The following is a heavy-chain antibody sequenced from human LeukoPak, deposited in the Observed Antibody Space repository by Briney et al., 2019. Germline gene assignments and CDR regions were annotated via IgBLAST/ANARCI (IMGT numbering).Heavy chain of an antibody. Sequence: GGSLRLFCAASGFTFSSYAMSWVRRAPGKGLEWVSAISGSGGSTYYADSVKGRFTISRDNSKNTLYLQMNSLRAEDTAVYYCAKGRQQLAGGDYWGQGTLVTVSS. CDR2: ISGSGGST. D-gene: IGHD6-13*01. CDR1: GFTFSSYA. J-gene: IGHJ4*02. V-gene: IGHV3-23*01. CDR3: AKGRQQLAGGDY.